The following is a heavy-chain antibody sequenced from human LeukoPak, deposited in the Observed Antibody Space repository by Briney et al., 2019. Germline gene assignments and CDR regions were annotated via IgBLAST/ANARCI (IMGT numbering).Heavy chain of an antibody. CDR2: IYHSGNT. J-gene: IGHJ6*02. V-gene: IGHV4-4*02. CDR1: GGSISSSNW. D-gene: IGHD3-3*01. Sequence: PSETLSLTCAVSGGSISSSNWWTWVRQPPGKGLEWIGEIYHSGNTNYNPSLKSRVTISVDKSKNQFSLKLSSVTAADTAVYYCARVREWRSYGMDVWGQGTTVTVS. CDR3: ARVREWRSYGMDV.